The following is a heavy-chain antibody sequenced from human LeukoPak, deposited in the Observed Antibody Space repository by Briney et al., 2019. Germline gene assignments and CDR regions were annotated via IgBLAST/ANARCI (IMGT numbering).Heavy chain of an antibody. CDR2: IKQDGSEK. D-gene: IGHD5-12*01. Sequence: GGSLRLSCAASGLTFSSYWMSWVRQAPGKGLEWVANIKQDGSEKYYVDSVKGRFTISRDNAKNSLYLQMNSLRAEDTAVYYCARDSGPEDYWGQGSLVTVSS. V-gene: IGHV3-7*03. CDR3: ARDSGPEDY. J-gene: IGHJ4*02. CDR1: GLTFSSYW.